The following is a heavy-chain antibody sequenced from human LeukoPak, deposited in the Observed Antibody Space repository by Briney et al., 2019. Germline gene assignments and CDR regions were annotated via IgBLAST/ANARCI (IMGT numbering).Heavy chain of an antibody. CDR3: ARCRGYGDYNAY. CDR1: GGSITSSRW. V-gene: IGHV4-4*02. CDR2: LFYSRTT. J-gene: IGHJ4*02. Sequence: SGTLSLTCAGSGGSITSSRWWHWVRQPPGKGLEGFSSLFYSRTTKYNPSVKSRVTISADTSKNQFSLRLSCVTAADTAVYYCARCRGYGDYNAYWGQGTLVTVSS. D-gene: IGHD3-10*01.